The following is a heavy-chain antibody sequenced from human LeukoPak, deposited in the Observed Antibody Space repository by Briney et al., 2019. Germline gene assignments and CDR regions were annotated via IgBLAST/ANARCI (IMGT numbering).Heavy chain of an antibody. D-gene: IGHD1-26*01. V-gene: IGHV3-13*04. Sequence: GGSLRLSCAAPGFTFSNYDMHWVRQTIGKGLEWVSIIGFAGDTYYPGSMRGRFTISRENAKNSLYLQMNSLRVEDTALYFCARGADAAYDYWGQGTLVTVSS. J-gene: IGHJ4*02. CDR1: GFTFSNYD. CDR3: ARGADAAYDY. CDR2: IGFAGDT.